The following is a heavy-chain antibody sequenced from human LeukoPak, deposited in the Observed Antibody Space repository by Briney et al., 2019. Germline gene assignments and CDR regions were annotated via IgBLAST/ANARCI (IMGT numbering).Heavy chain of an antibody. CDR2: IKQDGSEK. V-gene: IGHV3-7*03. CDR1: GFTFSSYW. D-gene: IGHD4-17*01. Sequence: PGGSLRLSCAASGFTFSSYWMSWVRQAPGKGLEWVANIKQDGSEKYYVDSVKGRFTISRDNAKNSLYLQMNSLRAEDTAVYYCARTYYGDYGWYYYYYMDVWGKGTTVTISS. CDR3: ARTYYGDYGWYYYYYMDV. J-gene: IGHJ6*03.